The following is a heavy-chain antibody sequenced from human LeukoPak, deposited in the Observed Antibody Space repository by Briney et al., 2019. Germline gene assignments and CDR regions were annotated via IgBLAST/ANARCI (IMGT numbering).Heavy chain of an antibody. CDR3: ARGPPEWFGELWGYYYMDV. V-gene: IGHV3-7*01. J-gene: IGHJ6*03. CDR1: GFNFISSW. D-gene: IGHD3-10*01. Sequence: GGSLRLSCAASGFNFISSWMNWVRQAPGKGLEWVANIKQDGSEKYYMDSVKGRFTISRDNAKNSLYLQMNSLRAEDTAVYYCARGPPEWFGELWGYYYMDVWGKGTTVTVSS. CDR2: IKQDGSEK.